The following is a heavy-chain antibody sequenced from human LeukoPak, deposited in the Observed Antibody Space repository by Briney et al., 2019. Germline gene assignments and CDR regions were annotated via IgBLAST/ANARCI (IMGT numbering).Heavy chain of an antibody. J-gene: IGHJ6*03. Sequence: PGGSLRLSCAASGFTFSNYGMHWVRQAPGKGPEWVAFIRYNGNNQYYADSVKGRFTISRDNSKNTLYLQMNSLKGDDTAVYYCAKDSAFYYIDVWGKGTTVIISS. D-gene: IGHD3-10*01. V-gene: IGHV3-30*02. CDR3: AKDSAFYYIDV. CDR1: GFTFSNYG. CDR2: IRYNGNNQ.